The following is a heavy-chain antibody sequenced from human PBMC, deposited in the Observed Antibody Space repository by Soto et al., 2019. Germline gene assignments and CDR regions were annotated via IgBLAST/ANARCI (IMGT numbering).Heavy chain of an antibody. CDR1: GGSVSSSSYY. V-gene: IGHV4-61*01. D-gene: IGHD1-7*01. J-gene: IGHJ6*03. CDR3: ARATLNVMQGPWNYGKYYMDV. Sequence: SETLSLTCTVSGGSVSSSSYYWSWIRQPPGKGLEWIGYIYYSGSANYNPSLKSRVTISVDTSKNQFSPQLSSVTAADTAVYYCARATLNVMQGPWNYGKYYMDVWGRGTTVTVSS. CDR2: IYYSGSA.